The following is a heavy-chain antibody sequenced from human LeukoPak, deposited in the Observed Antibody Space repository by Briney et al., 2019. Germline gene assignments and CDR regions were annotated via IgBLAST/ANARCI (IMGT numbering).Heavy chain of an antibody. Sequence: SETLSLTCTVSGGSISSYYWSWIRQPPGKGLEWIGYIYYSGSTNYNPSLKSRVTISVDTSKNQFSLKLSSVTAADTAVYYRARWGYYGSGSYPNWFDPWGQGTLVTVSS. J-gene: IGHJ5*02. CDR2: IYYSGST. CDR1: GGSISSYY. D-gene: IGHD3-10*01. CDR3: ARWGYYGSGSYPNWFDP. V-gene: IGHV4-59*08.